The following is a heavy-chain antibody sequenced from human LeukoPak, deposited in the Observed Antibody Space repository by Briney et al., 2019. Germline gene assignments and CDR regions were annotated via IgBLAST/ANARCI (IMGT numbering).Heavy chain of an antibody. V-gene: IGHV3-48*03. CDR1: GFTFSSYE. D-gene: IGHD1-26*01. J-gene: IGHJ4*02. CDR2: ISSSGSTI. CDR3: VTLGSSRDY. Sequence: PGGPLRLSCAASGFTFSSYEMNWVRQAPGKGLEWVSYISSSGSTIYYADSVKGRFTISRDNAKNSLYLQMNRVRAEYTAVYYAVTLGSSRDYWGQGTLVAVSS.